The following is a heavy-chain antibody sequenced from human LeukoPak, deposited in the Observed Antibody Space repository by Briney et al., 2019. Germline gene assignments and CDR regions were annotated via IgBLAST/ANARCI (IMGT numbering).Heavy chain of an antibody. D-gene: IGHD2-2*01. V-gene: IGHV3-21*01. CDR3: ARGPHCSSTSCHYYYYYMDV. J-gene: IGHJ6*03. Sequence: GGSLRLSCAASGFTFSSYSMNWVRQAPWKGLEWVSSISSSSSYIYYADSVKGRFTISRDNAKNSLYLQMNSLRAEDTAVYYCARGPHCSSTSCHYYYYYMDVWGKGTTVTVSS. CDR2: ISSSSSYI. CDR1: GFTFSSYS.